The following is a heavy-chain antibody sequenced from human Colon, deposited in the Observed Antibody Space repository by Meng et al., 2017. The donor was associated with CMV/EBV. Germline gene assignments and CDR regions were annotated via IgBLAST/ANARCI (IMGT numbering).Heavy chain of an antibody. D-gene: IGHD1-26*01. J-gene: IGHJ4*02. CDR1: GYTFTDYY. CDR3: ARAGQVGAADY. V-gene: IGHV3-7*04. Sequence: VQLVQSGAEVKKPGASVKVSCKASGYTFTDYYMHWVRQAPGQGLEWVANINQDGSANYYVDSVKGRFAISRDNAQNSLFLQMNSLRAEDTAVYYCARAGQVGAADYWGQGTLVTVSS. CDR2: INQDGSAN.